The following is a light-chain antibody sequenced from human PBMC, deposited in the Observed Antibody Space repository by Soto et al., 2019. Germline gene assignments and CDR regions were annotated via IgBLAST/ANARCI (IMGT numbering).Light chain of an antibody. V-gene: IGLV2-14*01. J-gene: IGLJ1*01. CDR1: SGDIGAFKY. Sequence: QSALTQPASVSGSPGQSITISCTGTSGDIGAFKYVSWYQQEPGNAPKLLIYEVSRRPSGISNRFSGSRSGNTASLTISGLQAEDETDYYCSSYTSANTLLFVTGTKVTVL. CDR3: SSYTSANTLL. CDR2: EVS.